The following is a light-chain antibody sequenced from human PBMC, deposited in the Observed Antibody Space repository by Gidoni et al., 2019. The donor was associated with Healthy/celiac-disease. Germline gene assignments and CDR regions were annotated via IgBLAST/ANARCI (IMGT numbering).Light chain of an antibody. J-gene: IGKJ1*01. CDR2: AAS. Sequence: DIHMTQSPSSLSASVGDRVTITCRESQSISSYLNWYQPKPGNAPQLLIYAASSLQSGVPSRFSGSGSGTAFTLTISSLQPEDFATYYCQHSYSPPWTFGQGTKVEIK. CDR3: QHSYSPPWT. CDR1: QSISSY. V-gene: IGKV1-39*01.